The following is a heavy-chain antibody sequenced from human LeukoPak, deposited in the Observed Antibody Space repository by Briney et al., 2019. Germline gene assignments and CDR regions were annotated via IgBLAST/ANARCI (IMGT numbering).Heavy chain of an antibody. CDR3: ARDAGSGGTIDY. V-gene: IGHV1-69*01. J-gene: IGHJ4*02. CDR2: IIPIFGTA. D-gene: IGHD6-13*01. Sequence: SVKVSCKASGGTFSSYAINWVRQAPGQGLEWMGVIIPIFGTANYAQKFQGRVTITADESTSTAYMELSSLRSEDTAVYYCARDAGSGGTIDYWGQGTLVTVSS. CDR1: GGTFSSYA.